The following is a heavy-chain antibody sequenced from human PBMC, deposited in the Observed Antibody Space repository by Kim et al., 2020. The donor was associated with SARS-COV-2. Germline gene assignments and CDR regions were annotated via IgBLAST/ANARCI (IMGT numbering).Heavy chain of an antibody. CDR1: GYTLTSYD. CDR3: ARGHLKSIVVVIAPRPYYYYMDV. CDR2: MNPNSGNT. D-gene: IGHD2-21*01. Sequence: ASVKVSCKASGYTLTSYDINWVRQATGQGLEWMGWMNPNSGNTGYAQKFQGRVTMTRNTSISTAYMELSSLRSEDTAVYYCARGHLKSIVVVIAPRPYYYYMDVWGKGTTVTVSS. J-gene: IGHJ6*03. V-gene: IGHV1-8*01.